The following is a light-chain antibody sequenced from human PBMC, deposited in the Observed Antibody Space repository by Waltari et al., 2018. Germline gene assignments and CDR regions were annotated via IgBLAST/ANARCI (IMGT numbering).Light chain of an antibody. CDR2: EDN. CDR1: SGSIASNY. J-gene: IGLJ3*02. Sequence: NFMLTQPHSVSESPGKTVTISCTRSSGSIASNYVQWYQQRPGSAPTTVIYEDNQRPSGVPGGFSGSIDSSANSASLTISGLKTEDEADYYCQSYDDNNRRVFGGGTKLTVL. V-gene: IGLV6-57*04. CDR3: QSYDDNNRRV.